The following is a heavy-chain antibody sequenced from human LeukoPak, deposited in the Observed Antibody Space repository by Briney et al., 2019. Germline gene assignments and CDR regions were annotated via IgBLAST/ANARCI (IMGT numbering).Heavy chain of an antibody. J-gene: IGHJ4*02. D-gene: IGHD2-21*02. Sequence: QPGGSLRLSCAASGFTFSSYVMSWVRQAPGKGLEWVSYINHNAETIYYADSVKGRFTISRDNAKNVLYLQMNRLRDGDTAVYYCARDSDWAFDNWGQGTLVTVSS. V-gene: IGHV3-48*02. CDR3: ARDSDWAFDN. CDR2: INHNAETI. CDR1: GFTFSSYV.